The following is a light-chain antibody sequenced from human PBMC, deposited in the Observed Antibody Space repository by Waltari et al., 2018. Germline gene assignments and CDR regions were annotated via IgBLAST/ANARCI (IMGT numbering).Light chain of an antibody. CDR1: QDITNY. V-gene: IGKV1-17*01. Sequence: DIQMTQSPSSLSASVGDRVTITCTASQDITNYLSWYQQKPGKAPKRLICATSSLESGVPSRFSGSGSGTEFTLTISSLQPEDFAAYYCLQYNSKPYSFGQGTKVEIK. CDR3: LQYNSKPYS. CDR2: ATS. J-gene: IGKJ2*03.